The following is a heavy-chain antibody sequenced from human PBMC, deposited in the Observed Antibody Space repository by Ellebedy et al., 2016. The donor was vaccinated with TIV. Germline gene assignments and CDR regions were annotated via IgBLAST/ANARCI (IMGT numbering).Heavy chain of an antibody. CDR3: ASLSITMVRGETT. V-gene: IGHV4-34*01. Sequence: SETLSLXXAVYGGSFSGYYWSWIRQPPGKGLEWIGEINHSGSTNYNPSLKSRVTISVDTSKNQFSLKMSSVTAADTAVFYCASLSITMVRGETTWGQGTLVTVSS. CDR1: GGSFSGYY. J-gene: IGHJ5*02. D-gene: IGHD3-10*01. CDR2: INHSGST.